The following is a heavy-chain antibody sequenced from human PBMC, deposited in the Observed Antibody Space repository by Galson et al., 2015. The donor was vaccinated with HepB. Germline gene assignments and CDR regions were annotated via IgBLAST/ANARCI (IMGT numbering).Heavy chain of an antibody. D-gene: IGHD4-17*01. V-gene: IGHV3-23*01. CDR3: AKAANDYGDL. CDR2: ISGSASSI. Sequence: SLRLSCAASGFSFRSYVMTWVRQAPGEGLEWVSAISGSASSIFYADSAKGRFTISRDNSKNTLYLQMNSLRAEDTAVYYCAKAANDYGDLWGQGTLVTVSS. J-gene: IGHJ4*02. CDR1: GFSFRSYV.